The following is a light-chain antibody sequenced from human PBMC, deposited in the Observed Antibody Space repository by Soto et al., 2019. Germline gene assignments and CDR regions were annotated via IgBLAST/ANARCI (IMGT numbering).Light chain of an antibody. CDR2: DVG. Sequence: QSALTQPASVSGSPGQSITISCTGTSGDIGAYNYVSWYQQHPGKAPKLIIYDVGNRPSGVSSRFSGSKSGNTASLTISGLHSEDEADYYCRSYTSTSTRVFGTRTKVTVL. V-gene: IGLV2-14*03. J-gene: IGLJ1*01. CDR1: SGDIGAYNY. CDR3: RSYTSTSTRV.